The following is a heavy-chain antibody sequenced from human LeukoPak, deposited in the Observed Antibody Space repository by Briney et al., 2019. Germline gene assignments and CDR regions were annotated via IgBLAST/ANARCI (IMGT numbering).Heavy chain of an antibody. J-gene: IGHJ4*02. V-gene: IGHV4-61*01. CDR2: LHDSGRT. Sequence: SETLSLTCTVSGGSVSSGSYYWIWIRQPPGKGLEWIGYLHDSGRTNYSPSLKSRATISVDTSKNQFSLKMSSVTAADTAVYYCARGITMVRGVIGGFDYWGQGTLVTVSS. CDR1: GGSVSSGSYY. CDR3: ARGITMVRGVIGGFDY. D-gene: IGHD3-10*01.